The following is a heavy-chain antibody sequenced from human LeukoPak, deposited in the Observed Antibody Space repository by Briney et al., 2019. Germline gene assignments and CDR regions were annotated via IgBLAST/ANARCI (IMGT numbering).Heavy chain of an antibody. Sequence: GRSLRLSCAASGFTFDDYAMHWVRQAPGKGLEWVSGISWNSGSIGYADSVKGRFTISRDNAKNSLYLQMNSLRAEDTALYYCAKDADTAMGFFDYWGQGTLVTVSS. CDR1: GFTFDDYA. J-gene: IGHJ4*02. CDR3: AKDADTAMGFFDY. CDR2: ISWNSGSI. V-gene: IGHV3-9*01. D-gene: IGHD5-18*01.